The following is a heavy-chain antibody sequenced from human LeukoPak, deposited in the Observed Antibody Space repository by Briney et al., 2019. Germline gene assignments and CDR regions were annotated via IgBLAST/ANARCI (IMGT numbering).Heavy chain of an antibody. CDR1: GFTFIDYD. J-gene: IGHJ4*02. D-gene: IGHD3-10*01. CDR2: IGIRGDT. Sequence: GGSLRLSCAASGFTFIDYDMHWVRQVIGKGLEWVSAIGIRGDTHYLGSVKGRFTISRENAESSLYLQMNSLRAEDTAVYYCAKDHGNYGSGSYYNVALDYWGQGTLVTVSS. CDR3: AKDHGNYGSGSYYNVALDY. V-gene: IGHV3-13*01.